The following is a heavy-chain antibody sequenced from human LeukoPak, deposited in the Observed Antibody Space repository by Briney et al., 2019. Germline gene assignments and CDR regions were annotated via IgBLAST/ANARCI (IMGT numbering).Heavy chain of an antibody. CDR2: IIPIFGTP. CDR3: ARDNKWELFALDY. CDR1: GGTFNSYA. V-gene: IGHV1-69*13. J-gene: IGHJ4*02. D-gene: IGHD1-26*01. Sequence: SVKVSCKASGGTFNSYAISWVRQAPGQGLEWMGGIIPIFGTPKYAQKFQGRVTTTADESTSTAYMELSSLTSEDTAVYYCARDNKWELFALDYWGQGTLVTVSS.